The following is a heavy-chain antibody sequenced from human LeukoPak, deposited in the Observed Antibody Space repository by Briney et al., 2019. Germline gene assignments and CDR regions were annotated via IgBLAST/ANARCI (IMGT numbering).Heavy chain of an antibody. J-gene: IGHJ4*02. CDR2: IYYSGNT. D-gene: IGHD6-13*01. Sequence: PSETLSLTCTVSGGSISSSRYYWGWIRQPPGKGLEWIATIYYSGNTYYNPSLKSRVTISVDTSKNQFSPKLSSVTAADTAVYYCARLNPNSSSWPFDYWGQGTLVTVSS. CDR3: ARLNPNSSSWPFDY. V-gene: IGHV4-39*01. CDR1: GGSISSSRYY.